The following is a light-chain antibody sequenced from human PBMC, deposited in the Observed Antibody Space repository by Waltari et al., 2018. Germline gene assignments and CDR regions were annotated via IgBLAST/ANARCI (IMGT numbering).Light chain of an antibody. CDR1: SSNIGAGYD. CDR2: GNG. J-gene: IGLJ3*02. V-gene: IGLV1-40*01. CDR3: QSYDSSLSGSKV. Sequence: QSVLTQPPSVSGAPGQRVTISCTGSSSNIGAGYDVHWYQQLPGTAPKPLTYGNGNRPPRVPGRFAGSKAGTSASPAITGLQAEDEADYYCQSYDSSLSGSKVFGGGTKLTVL.